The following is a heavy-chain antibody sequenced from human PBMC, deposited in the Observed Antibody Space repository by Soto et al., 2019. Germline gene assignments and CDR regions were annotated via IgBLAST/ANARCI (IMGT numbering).Heavy chain of an antibody. D-gene: IGHD5-18*01. Sequence: PGESLKISCKGSGYSFTSYWIGWVRQMPGKGLEWMGIIYPGDSDTRYSPSFQGQVTISADKSISTAYLQWSSLKASDTAMYYCATAAWIQIWPEFGMDVWGQGTTVTVS. CDR2: IYPGDSDT. J-gene: IGHJ6*02. V-gene: IGHV5-51*01. CDR3: ATAAWIQIWPEFGMDV. CDR1: GYSFTSYW.